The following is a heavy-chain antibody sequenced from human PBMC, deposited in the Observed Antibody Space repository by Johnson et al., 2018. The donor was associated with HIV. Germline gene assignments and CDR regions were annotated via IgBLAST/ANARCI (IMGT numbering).Heavy chain of an antibody. J-gene: IGHJ3*02. CDR1: GFTFSSYA. CDR3: AQGIYDFWVGYLLDAFDM. CDR2: ISYDGSNK. V-gene: IGHV3-30*18. D-gene: IGHD3-3*01. Sequence: QVQLVESGGAVVQPGRSLRLSCAASGFTFSSYAMHWVRQAPGKGLEWVAVISYDGSNKYYADSVKGRFTISRGNSKITLYLQMSSRRVEDTAVYHCAQGIYDFWVGYLLDAFDMWGQGTMVTVSS.